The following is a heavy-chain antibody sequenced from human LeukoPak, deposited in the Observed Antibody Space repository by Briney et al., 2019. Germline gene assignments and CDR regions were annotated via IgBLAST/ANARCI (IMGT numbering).Heavy chain of an antibody. D-gene: IGHD3-22*01. V-gene: IGHV4-39*07. CDR3: ARGPYSYDSSGAFDI. Sequence: PSETLSLTCTVSGGSVSSSNYYWGWIRQPPGRGLEWIGSIYYSGITYYNPSLKSRVTISVDTSKNQFSLKLSSVTAADTAVYFCARGPYSYDSSGAFDIWGQGTMVTVSS. CDR1: GGSVSSSNYY. CDR2: IYYSGIT. J-gene: IGHJ3*02.